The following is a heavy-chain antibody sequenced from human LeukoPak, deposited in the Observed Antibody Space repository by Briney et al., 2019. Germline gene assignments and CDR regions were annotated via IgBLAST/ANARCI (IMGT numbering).Heavy chain of an antibody. V-gene: IGHV4-61*02. CDR3: ARGGESYKTVWFGELPTGWFDP. Sequence: SETLSLTCTVSGGSISSGSYYWSWIRQPAGKGREWIGRIYTSRSTNYNPSLKSRVTISVDTSKNQFSLKLSSVTAADTAVYYCARGGESYKTVWFGELPTGWFDPWGQGTLVTVSS. D-gene: IGHD3-10*01. J-gene: IGHJ5*02. CDR1: GGSISSGSYY. CDR2: IYTSRST.